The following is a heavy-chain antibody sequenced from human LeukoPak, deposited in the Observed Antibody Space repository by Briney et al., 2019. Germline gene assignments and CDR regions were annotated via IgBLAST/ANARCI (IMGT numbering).Heavy chain of an antibody. CDR1: GYSFTSYW. J-gene: IGHJ4*02. V-gene: IGHV5-51*01. CDR3: ARHSSSWDFDY. CDR2: IYPGDSDT. D-gene: IGHD6-13*01. Sequence: GESLKISCKGSGYSFTSYWIGWVRQMPGKGLEWMGIIYPGDSDTRYSPSFQGKVTISADKSISTAYLQWSSLKASATAMYSCARHSSSWDFDYWGQGTLVTVSS.